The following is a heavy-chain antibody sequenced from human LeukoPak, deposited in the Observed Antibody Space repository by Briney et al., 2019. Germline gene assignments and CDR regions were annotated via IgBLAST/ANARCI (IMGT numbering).Heavy chain of an antibody. CDR2: ISAYNGNT. CDR1: GYTFTIYG. CDR3: ARDLNSSGWSDYYYYYYGMDV. V-gene: IGHV1-18*01. D-gene: IGHD6-19*01. Sequence: ASVTVSCKASGYTFTIYGISWVRQAPGQGLEWMGWISAYNGNTNYAQKLQGRVTMTTDTSTSTAYMELRSLRSDDTAVYYCARDLNSSGWSDYYYYYYGMDVWGQGTTVTVSS. J-gene: IGHJ6*02.